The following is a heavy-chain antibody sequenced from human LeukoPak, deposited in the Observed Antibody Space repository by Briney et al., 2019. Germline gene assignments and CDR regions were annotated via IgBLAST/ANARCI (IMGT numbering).Heavy chain of an antibody. CDR3: ARNSSGWYSY. CDR1: GGSISSSSYY. V-gene: IGHV4-61*02. D-gene: IGHD6-19*01. Sequence: PSETLSLTCTVSGGSISSSSYYWSWVRQPAGKGLEWIGRIYASGSTNYNPSLTSRVTISLDTSKNQLSLKLSSVTAADTAVYYCARNSSGWYSYWGQGTLVTVSS. CDR2: IYASGST. J-gene: IGHJ4*02.